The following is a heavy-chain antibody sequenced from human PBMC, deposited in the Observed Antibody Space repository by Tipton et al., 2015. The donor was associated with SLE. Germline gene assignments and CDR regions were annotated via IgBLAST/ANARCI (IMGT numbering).Heavy chain of an antibody. V-gene: IGHV4-59*12. Sequence: TLSLTCTVSGGSISSYYWSWIRQHPGKGLEWIGYIYYSGSTNYNPPLKSRVTMSVDTSKNQFSLKLSSVTAADTAVYYCARDGPGGYWGQGTLVTVSS. J-gene: IGHJ4*02. CDR1: GGSISSYY. D-gene: IGHD3-16*01. CDR2: IYYSGST. CDR3: ARDGPGGY.